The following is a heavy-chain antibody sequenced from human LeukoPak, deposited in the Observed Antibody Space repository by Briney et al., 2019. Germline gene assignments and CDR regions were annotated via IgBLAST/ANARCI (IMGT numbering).Heavy chain of an antibody. CDR2: ISSSSSYI. J-gene: IGHJ5*02. CDR1: GFTFSSYS. CDR3: ARDAVGATRGGWFDP. V-gene: IGHV3-21*01. D-gene: IGHD1-26*01. Sequence: GGSLRLSCAASGFTFSSYSMNWVRQAPGKGLEGVSSISSSSSYIYYADSVKGRFTISRDNAKNSLYLQMNSLRAEDTAVYYCARDAVGATRGGWFDPWGRGTLVTVSS.